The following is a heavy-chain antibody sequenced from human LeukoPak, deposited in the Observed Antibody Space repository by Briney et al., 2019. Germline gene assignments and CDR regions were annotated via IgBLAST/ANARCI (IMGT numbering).Heavy chain of an antibody. CDR1: GYTFTSYD. J-gene: IGHJ3*02. CDR3: ARAMETVYSSSTSCHAASGAFDI. V-gene: IGHV1-8*01. Sequence: GASVKVSCKASGYTFTSYDINWVRQATGQGLEWMGWMNPNSGNTGYAQKFQGRVTMTRNTSISTAYMEVSSLRSEDTAVYYCARAMETVYSSSTSCHAASGAFDIWGQGTMVTVSS. D-gene: IGHD2-2*01. CDR2: MNPNSGNT.